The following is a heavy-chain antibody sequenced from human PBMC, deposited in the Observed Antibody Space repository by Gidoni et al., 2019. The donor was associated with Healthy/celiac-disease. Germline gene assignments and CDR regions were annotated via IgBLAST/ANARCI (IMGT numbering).Heavy chain of an antibody. V-gene: IGHV3-7*01. CDR3: ARDYVGHPWRYFDWVYWYFDL. Sequence: EVQLVESGGGLVQPVGSLRLSCAASAFTFSSYWMSWVRQAPGKGLEWVANIKQDGSEKYYVDSVKGRFTISRDNAKNSLYLQMNSLRAEDTAVYYCARDYVGHPWRYFDWVYWYFDLWGRGTLVTVSS. CDR2: IKQDGSEK. D-gene: IGHD3-9*01. CDR1: AFTFSSYW. J-gene: IGHJ2*01.